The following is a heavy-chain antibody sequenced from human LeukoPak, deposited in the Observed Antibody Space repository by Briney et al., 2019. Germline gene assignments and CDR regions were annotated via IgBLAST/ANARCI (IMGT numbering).Heavy chain of an antibody. CDR3: ARGAYYYDSSGYYPLIYYFDY. CDR2: IKQDGSEK. J-gene: IGHJ4*02. D-gene: IGHD3-22*01. V-gene: IGHV3-7*01. Sequence: PGGSLRLSCAASGFTFSSYWMSWVRQAPGKGLEWVANIKQDGSEKYYVDSVKGRFTISRDNARNSLYLQMNSLRAEDTAVYYCARGAYYYDSSGYYPLIYYFDYRGQGTLVTVSS. CDR1: GFTFSSYW.